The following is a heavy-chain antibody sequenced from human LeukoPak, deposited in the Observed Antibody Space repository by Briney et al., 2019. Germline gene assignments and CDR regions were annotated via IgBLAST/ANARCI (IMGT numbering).Heavy chain of an antibody. CDR3: AREYRGAKGYYAFDI. Sequence: GGSLRLSCAASGFTVSSNYMSWVRQAPGKGLEWVSVIYSGGSTYYADSVKGRFTISRDNSKNTLYLQMNSLRADDTAVYYCAREYRGAKGYYAFDIWGQGTMVTVSS. CDR2: IYSGGST. J-gene: IGHJ3*02. D-gene: IGHD1-26*01. CDR1: GFTVSSNY. V-gene: IGHV3-53*01.